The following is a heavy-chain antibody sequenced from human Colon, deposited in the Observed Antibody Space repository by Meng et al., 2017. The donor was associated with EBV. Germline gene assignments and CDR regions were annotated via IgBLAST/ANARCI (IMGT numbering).Heavy chain of an antibody. D-gene: IGHD2-2*01. CDR2: IYHGGSP. CDR1: GDSVRSVTW. J-gene: IGHJ4*02. Sequence: QWQLQESGPELVKPSGTLSLTCAVSGDSVRSVTWWTWVRQPPGKGLEWIGEIYHGGSPNYNPSLESRVTISVDKSKNQFSLDLTSVTAADTAVYFCARVMRYQLLRFFDYWGQGILVTVSS. CDR3: ARVMRYQLLRFFDY. V-gene: IGHV4-4*02.